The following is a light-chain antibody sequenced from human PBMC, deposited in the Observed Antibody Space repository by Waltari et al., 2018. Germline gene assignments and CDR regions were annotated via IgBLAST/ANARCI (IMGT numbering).Light chain of an antibody. Sequence: EIVMTQSLATLSVSPGETATLSCRASQSVSSNVAWYQKKPGQAPRLLIYDASTRATSIPAKFRGSGSGTEFTVTISSLQSEDFAVYYCQQYNRWPPITFGHGTRLEIK. J-gene: IGKJ5*01. CDR3: QQYNRWPPIT. CDR1: QSVSSN. CDR2: DAS. V-gene: IGKV3-15*01.